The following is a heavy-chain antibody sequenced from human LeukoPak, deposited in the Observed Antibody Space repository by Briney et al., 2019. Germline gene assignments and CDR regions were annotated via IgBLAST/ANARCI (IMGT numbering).Heavy chain of an antibody. J-gene: IGHJ4*02. Sequence: GGSLRLSCVTSGFSFSDYFMNWIRQAPGKGLEWLSFISSDGGNIYYTDSVKGRFTISRDNAKKTLYLDMNSLRVDDTAIYYCATSRVFDYWGQGILVTVSS. CDR2: ISSDGGNI. CDR3: ATSRVFDY. CDR1: GFSFSDYF. V-gene: IGHV3-11*04.